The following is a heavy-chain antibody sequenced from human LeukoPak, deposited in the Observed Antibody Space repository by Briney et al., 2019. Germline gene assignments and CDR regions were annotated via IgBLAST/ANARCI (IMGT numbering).Heavy chain of an antibody. CDR1: GGSISSYY. D-gene: IGHD2-2*01. Sequence: PSETLSLTCTVSGGSISSYYWSWIRQPPGKGLEWIGYIYYSGSTNYNPSLKSRATISVDTSKNQFSLKLSSVTAADTAVYYCARGVVPAAMGVWGQGTTVTVSS. V-gene: IGHV4-59*01. CDR2: IYYSGST. CDR3: ARGVVPAAMGV. J-gene: IGHJ6*02.